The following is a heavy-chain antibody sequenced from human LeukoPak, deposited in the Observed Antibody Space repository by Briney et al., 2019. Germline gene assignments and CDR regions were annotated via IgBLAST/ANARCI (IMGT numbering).Heavy chain of an antibody. Sequence: GGSLRLSCAASGFTFSSYAMSWVRQAPGKGLEWVSGISANGDIAYYADSVKGRFAMSRDNSKNTLYVEMNSLGGEDTAVYYCAKDQHGWIFGVGVDWGQGTLVTVSS. V-gene: IGHV3-23*01. CDR2: ISANGDIA. J-gene: IGHJ4*02. CDR3: AKDQHGWIFGVGVD. CDR1: GFTFSSYA. D-gene: IGHD3-3*01.